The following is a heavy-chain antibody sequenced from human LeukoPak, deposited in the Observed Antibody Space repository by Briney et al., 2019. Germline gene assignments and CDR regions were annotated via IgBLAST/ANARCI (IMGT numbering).Heavy chain of an antibody. V-gene: IGHV4-39*07. CDR2: TYYSGST. CDR1: GGSISSSSYY. CDR3: AREGNVGGYYHYMDV. J-gene: IGHJ6*03. D-gene: IGHD1-1*01. Sequence: SETLSLTCTVSGGSISSSSYYWGWIRQPPGRGLERIGSTYYSGSTYYNPSLKSRVNISVDTSKNQFSLKLSSVTAADTAVYYCAREGNVGGYYHYMDVWGKGTTVTVSS.